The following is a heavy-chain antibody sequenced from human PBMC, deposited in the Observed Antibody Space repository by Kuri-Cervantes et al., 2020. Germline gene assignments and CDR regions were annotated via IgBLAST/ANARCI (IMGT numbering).Heavy chain of an antibody. CDR2: ISYDGSNK. Sequence: GESLKISCAASGFTFSSYGMHWVRQAPGKGLEWVAVISYDGSNKYYADSVKGRFTISRDNSKNTLYLQMNSLRAEDTAVYYCATPPGLVGATRLYFQHWGQGTLVTVSS. D-gene: IGHD1-26*01. V-gene: IGHV3-30*03. J-gene: IGHJ1*01. CDR3: ATPPGLVGATRLYFQH. CDR1: GFTFSSYG.